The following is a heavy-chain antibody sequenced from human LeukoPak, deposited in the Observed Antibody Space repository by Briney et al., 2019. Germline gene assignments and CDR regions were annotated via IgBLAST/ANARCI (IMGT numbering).Heavy chain of an antibody. CDR1: GGSISSGGYY. V-gene: IGHV4-30-2*01. D-gene: IGHD6-6*01. Sequence: SQTLSLTCTVSGGSISSGGYYWSWLRQPPGKGLEWIGYIYHSGSTYYNPSLKSRVTISVDRSKNQFSLKLSSVTAADTAVYYCARDLDSSYNWFDPWGQGTLVTVSS. CDR2: IYHSGST. CDR3: ARDLDSSYNWFDP. J-gene: IGHJ5*02.